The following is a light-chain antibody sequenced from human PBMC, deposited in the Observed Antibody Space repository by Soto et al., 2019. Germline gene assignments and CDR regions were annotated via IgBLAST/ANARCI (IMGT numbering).Light chain of an antibody. V-gene: IGKV3-15*01. J-gene: IGKJ1*01. CDR2: GAS. Sequence: EIVMTQSPATLSVSPGERATLSCRASQSVGSNLAWYQQKPGQAPRLLIYGASTRATGIPARFSGSGSGTEFTLTISRRQSEDFAIYFCQQYNNWPPDRTFGQGTKVEIK. CDR1: QSVGSN. CDR3: QQYNNWPPDRT.